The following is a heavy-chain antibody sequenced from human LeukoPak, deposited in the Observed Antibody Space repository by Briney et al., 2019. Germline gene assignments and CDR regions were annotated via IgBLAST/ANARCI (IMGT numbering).Heavy chain of an antibody. CDR2: ISGSGGST. Sequence: GGSLRPSCAASGFTFSSYAMSWVRQAPGKGLEWVSAISGSGGSTYYADSVKGRFTISRDNSKNTLYLQMNSLRAEDTAVYYCAKMGLWFGELLNSDSVSQHDYWGQGTLVTVSS. D-gene: IGHD3-10*01. CDR3: AKMGLWFGELLNSDSVSQHDY. CDR1: GFTFSSYA. J-gene: IGHJ4*02. V-gene: IGHV3-23*01.